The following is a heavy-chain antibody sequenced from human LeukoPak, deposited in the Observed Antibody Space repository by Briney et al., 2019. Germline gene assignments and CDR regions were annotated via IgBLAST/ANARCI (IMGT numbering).Heavy chain of an antibody. Sequence: PGGSLRLSCAASGSTVSSNYMSWVRQAPGKGLEWVSVIYSGGSTYYADSVKGRFTISRDNSKNTLYLQMNSLRAEDTAVYYCASNFWSGYYFDYWGQGTLVTVSS. V-gene: IGHV3-53*01. J-gene: IGHJ4*02. D-gene: IGHD3-3*01. CDR3: ASNFWSGYYFDY. CDR1: GSTVSSNY. CDR2: IYSGGST.